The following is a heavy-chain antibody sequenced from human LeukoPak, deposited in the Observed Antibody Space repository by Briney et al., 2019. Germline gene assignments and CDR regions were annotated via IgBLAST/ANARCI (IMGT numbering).Heavy chain of an antibody. D-gene: IGHD5-24*01. Sequence: GRSLRLSCAVSGFNFDDYDMHWVRQAPGRGLEWVSGINWKTGNGIYADSVKGRFTISRDNAKNSLYLQMSSLRAENTALYYCTRRAARWQFDLWGRGTLLTVSS. CDR2: INWKTGNG. V-gene: IGHV3-9*01. CDR3: TRRAARWQFDL. CDR1: GFNFDDYD. J-gene: IGHJ2*01.